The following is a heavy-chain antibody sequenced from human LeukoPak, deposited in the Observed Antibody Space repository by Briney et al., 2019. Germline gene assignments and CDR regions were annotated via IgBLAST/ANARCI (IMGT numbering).Heavy chain of an antibody. CDR1: GYSISSGYF. Sequence: SVPLSLTCTVSGYSISSGYFWGWIRQPPGKGLEWIGYIYYSGSTNYNPSLKSRVTISVDTSKNQFSLKLSSVTAADTDVYYCARGFYYGSGSYYFSYYYYMDVWGKGTTVTISS. CDR3: ARGFYYGSGSYYFSYYYYMDV. CDR2: IYYSGST. J-gene: IGHJ6*03. D-gene: IGHD3-10*01. V-gene: IGHV4-61*01.